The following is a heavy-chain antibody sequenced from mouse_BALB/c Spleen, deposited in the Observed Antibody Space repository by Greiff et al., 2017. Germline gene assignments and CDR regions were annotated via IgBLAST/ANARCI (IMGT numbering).Heavy chain of an antibody. CDR3: ARRGQGGAMDY. J-gene: IGHJ4*01. CDR1: GYTFTDYA. CDR2: ISTYYGDA. D-gene: IGHD3-3*01. Sequence: QVHVKQSGAELVRPGVSVKISCKGSGYTFTDYAMHWVKQSHAKSLEWIGVISTYYGDASYNQKFKGKATMTVDKSSSTAYMELARLTSEDSAIYYCARRGQGGAMDYWGQGTSVTVSS. V-gene: IGHV1S137*01.